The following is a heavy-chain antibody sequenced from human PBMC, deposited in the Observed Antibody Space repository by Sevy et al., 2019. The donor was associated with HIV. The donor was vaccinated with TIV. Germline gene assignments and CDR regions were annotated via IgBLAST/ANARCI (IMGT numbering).Heavy chain of an antibody. J-gene: IGHJ4*02. Sequence: ASVKVSCKASGYTFTALDINWVRQATGQGLEWMGWRNPNTGQTDYSQRFQGRVTMTRDTSISTAYMELHSLRSDDTAIYYCARGIAAGVDYWGQGTQVTVSS. V-gene: IGHV1-8*01. CDR3: ARGIAAGVDY. CDR1: GYTFTALD. D-gene: IGHD6-13*01. CDR2: RNPNTGQT.